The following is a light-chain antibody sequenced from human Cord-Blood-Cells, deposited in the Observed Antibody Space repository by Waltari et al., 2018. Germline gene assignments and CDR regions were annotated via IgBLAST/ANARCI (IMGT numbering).Light chain of an antibody. CDR3: QQYNNWPPGT. CDR1: QSVRSN. J-gene: IGKJ3*01. V-gene: IGKV3-15*01. CDR2: SAS. Sequence: EIVMTQSPGTMSVSPGDRATVTCRASQSVRSNLAWYQQILGQAPRLLIYSASTRAAGIPARFSGSGSGTEFTLTISSLRSEDFAVYYCQQYNNWPPGTFGPGTKVDIK.